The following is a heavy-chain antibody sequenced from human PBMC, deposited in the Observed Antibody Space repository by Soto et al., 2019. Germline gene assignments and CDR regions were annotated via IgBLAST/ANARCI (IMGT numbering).Heavy chain of an antibody. Sequence: QVQLVQSGAEVKNPGASVKVSCKASGYTFTSFYIHWVRQAPGQGLEWMSIINPNGGSTNYAQNLQGIVTLTRDTSTNTVYMVVSSLRSEYTDVYYCARGLTSGDSWGQGTLVTVSS. V-gene: IGHV1-46*01. CDR1: GYTFTSFY. CDR2: INPNGGST. CDR3: ARGLTSGDS. D-gene: IGHD2-21*01. J-gene: IGHJ5*02.